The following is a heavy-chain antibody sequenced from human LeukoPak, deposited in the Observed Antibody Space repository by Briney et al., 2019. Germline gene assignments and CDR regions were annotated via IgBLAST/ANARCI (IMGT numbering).Heavy chain of an antibody. D-gene: IGHD2-8*01. J-gene: IGHJ2*01. Sequence: AGGSLRLSCAASGFTFSDYYMSWIRQAPGKGLEWVSYISSSGSTIYYAASVKGRFTISRDNAKNSLYLQMNSLRAEDTAVYYCARGGGDCTNGVCYNYWYFDPWGRGTLVTVSS. CDR2: ISSSGSTI. CDR1: GFTFSDYY. CDR3: ARGGGDCTNGVCYNYWYFDP. V-gene: IGHV3-11*01.